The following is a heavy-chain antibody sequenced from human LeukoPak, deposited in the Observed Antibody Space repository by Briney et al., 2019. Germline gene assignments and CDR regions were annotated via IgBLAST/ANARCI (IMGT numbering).Heavy chain of an antibody. CDR2: INPSGGST. Sequence: ASVKVSCKASGYTFTSYYMHWVRQAPGQGLEWMGIINPSGGSTSYAQKLQGRVSMPREPSTSTVYMALSSLRSEGTAVYYCARGDYDFWSGYLHYFDYWGQGTLVTVSS. CDR1: GYTFTSYY. V-gene: IGHV1-46*03. J-gene: IGHJ4*02. D-gene: IGHD3-3*01. CDR3: ARGDYDFWSGYLHYFDY.